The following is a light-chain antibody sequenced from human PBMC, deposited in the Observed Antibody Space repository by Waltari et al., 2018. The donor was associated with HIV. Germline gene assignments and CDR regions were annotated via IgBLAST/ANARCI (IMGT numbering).Light chain of an antibody. CDR1: QSIKRN. J-gene: IGKJ2*03. V-gene: IGKV1-39*01. Sequence: IQMTQSPSSLSASIGHRVTLTCRASQSIKRNLKWFQQKSGKAPNILIYATATLQNGVPSRFSGSGSETNFTLTITRLQPEDFATYYCQQSYATPRSFGQGTKL. CDR3: QQSYATPRS. CDR2: ATA.